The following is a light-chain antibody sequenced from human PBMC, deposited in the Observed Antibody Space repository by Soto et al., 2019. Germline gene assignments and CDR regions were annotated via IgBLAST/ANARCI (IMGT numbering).Light chain of an antibody. J-gene: IGLJ2*01. CDR3: QSYDSSLSVV. Sequence: QSVLTQPPSVSGAPGQRVTISCTGSSSNIGAGYVVHWYQQLPGTAPKILIYGNSNRPSGVPDRFSGSKSGTSASLAITGLQAEDEADYYCQSYDSSLSVVFGGGTKLTVL. CDR2: GNS. CDR1: SSNIGAGYV. V-gene: IGLV1-40*01.